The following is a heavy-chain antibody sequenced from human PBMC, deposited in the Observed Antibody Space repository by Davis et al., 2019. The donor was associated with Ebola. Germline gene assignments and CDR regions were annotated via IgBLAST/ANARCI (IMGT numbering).Heavy chain of an antibody. CDR3: ARLGRSGTYGMDV. CDR1: GGSISSSSYY. D-gene: IGHD1-26*01. J-gene: IGHJ6*02. CDR2: IYYSGST. Sequence: PSETLSLTCTVSGGSISSSSYYWGWIRQPPGKGLEWIGSIYYSGSTYYNPSLKSRVTISVDTSKNQFSLKLSSVTAADTAVYYCARLGRSGTYGMDVWGQGTTVTVSS. V-gene: IGHV4-39*01.